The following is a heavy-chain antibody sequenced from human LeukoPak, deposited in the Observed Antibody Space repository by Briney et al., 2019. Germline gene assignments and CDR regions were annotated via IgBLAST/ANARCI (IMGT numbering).Heavy chain of an antibody. Sequence: SQTLSLTCTVSGGSISSGSYYWSWIRQPAGKGLEWIGRIYTSGSTNYNPSLKSRVTISVDTSKNQFSLKLSSVTAADTAVYYCASFPFDWLLSWAGEYFQHWGQGTLVTVSS. V-gene: IGHV4-61*02. D-gene: IGHD3-9*01. CDR3: ASFPFDWLLSWAGEYFQH. CDR2: IYTSGST. CDR1: GGSISSGSYY. J-gene: IGHJ1*01.